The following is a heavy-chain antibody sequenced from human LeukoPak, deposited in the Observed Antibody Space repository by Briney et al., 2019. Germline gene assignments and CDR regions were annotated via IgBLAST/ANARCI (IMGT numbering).Heavy chain of an antibody. Sequence: GGSLRLSCAASGFTFSSYSMNWVRQAPGKGLEWVSSISSSSSYIYYADSVKGRFTISRDNAKNSLYLQMNSLRAEDTAVYYCTTSAKRWSYFDYWGQGTLVTVSS. CDR2: ISSSSSYI. J-gene: IGHJ4*02. CDR1: GFTFSSYS. D-gene: IGHD5-24*01. CDR3: TTSAKRWSYFDY. V-gene: IGHV3-21*01.